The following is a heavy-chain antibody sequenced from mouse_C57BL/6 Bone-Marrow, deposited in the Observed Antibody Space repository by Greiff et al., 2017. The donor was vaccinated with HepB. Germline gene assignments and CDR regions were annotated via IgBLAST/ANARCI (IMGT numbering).Heavy chain of an antibody. CDR1: GFNIKDDY. CDR2: IDPENGDT. J-gene: IGHJ2*01. CDR3: TSLITDYFDY. Sequence: VQLQQSGAELVRPGASVKLSCTASGFNIKDDYMHWVKQRPEQGLEWIGWIDPENGDTEYASKFQGKATITADTSSNTAYLQLSSLTSADTAVYYCTSLITDYFDYWGQGTTLTVSS. D-gene: IGHD2-4*01. V-gene: IGHV14-4*01.